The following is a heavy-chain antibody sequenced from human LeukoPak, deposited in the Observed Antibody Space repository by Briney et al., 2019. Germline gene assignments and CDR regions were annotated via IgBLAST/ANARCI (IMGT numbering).Heavy chain of an antibody. J-gene: IGHJ3*02. CDR2: IYYSGST. D-gene: IGHD4-11*01. CDR1: GGSISSSSYY. V-gene: IGHV4-39*07. Sequence: SETLSLTCTVSGGSISSSSYYWGWIRQPPGKGLEWIGSIYYSGSTYYNPSLKSRVTISVDTSKNQFSLKLSSVTAADTAVYYCARETGVATVGESDAFDIWGQGTMVTVSS. CDR3: ARETGVATVGESDAFDI.